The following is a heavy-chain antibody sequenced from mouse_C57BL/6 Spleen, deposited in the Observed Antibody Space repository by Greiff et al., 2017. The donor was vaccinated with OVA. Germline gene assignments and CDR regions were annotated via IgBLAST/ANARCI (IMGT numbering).Heavy chain of an antibody. D-gene: IGHD1-1*01. CDR1: GYTFTSYW. V-gene: IGHV1-52*01. J-gene: IGHJ2*01. CDR2: IDPSDSET. Sequence: VQLQQPGAELVRPGSSVKLSCKASGYTFTSYWMHWVKQRPIQGLEWIGNIDPSDSETHYNQKFKDKATLTVDKSSSTAYMQLSSLTSEDSAVYYGARDYYGSTNYFDYWGQGTTLTVSS. CDR3: ARDYYGSTNYFDY.